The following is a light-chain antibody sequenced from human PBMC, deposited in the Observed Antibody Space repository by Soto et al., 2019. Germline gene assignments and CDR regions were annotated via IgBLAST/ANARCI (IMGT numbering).Light chain of an antibody. CDR2: EAS. CDR1: QTVYRW. V-gene: IGKV1-5*03. CDR3: QQYSSYSPYT. J-gene: IGKJ2*01. Sequence: DIHMTQSPSTVSASVGDRVTITCRASQTVYRWLAWYQQKPGKAPKLLISEASTLQSGVPSRFAGSGSGTEFALAISRLQPDDFATYYCQQYSSYSPYTFGQGTQGEI.